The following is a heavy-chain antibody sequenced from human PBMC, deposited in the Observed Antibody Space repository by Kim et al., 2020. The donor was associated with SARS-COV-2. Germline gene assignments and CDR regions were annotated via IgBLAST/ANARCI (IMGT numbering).Heavy chain of an antibody. V-gene: IGHV3-7*01. J-gene: IGHJ4*02. CDR2: VNPDESEK. CDR3: AREHF. CDR1: EFSVSRYW. Sequence: GGSLRLSCTASEFSVSRYWMSWVRQAPGKGPEWVANVNPDESEKQYVDSVKGRFTISRDNAKKSLYLQMNSLRAEDTAVYYCAREHFWGQGTLVNVSS.